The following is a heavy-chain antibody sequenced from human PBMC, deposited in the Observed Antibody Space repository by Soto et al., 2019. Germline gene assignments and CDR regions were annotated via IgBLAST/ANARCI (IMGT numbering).Heavy chain of an antibody. D-gene: IGHD6-13*01. CDR1: GGSISSYY. Sequence: QVQLQESGPGLVKPSETLSLTCTVSGGSISSYYWSWIRQPPGKGLEWIGYIYYSGSTNYNPSLKSRVTISVDTSKNQFSLKLSSVTAADTAVYYCARVTSSSWYGYYYYGMDVWGQGTTVTVSS. CDR3: ARVTSSSWYGYYYYGMDV. J-gene: IGHJ6*02. V-gene: IGHV4-59*01. CDR2: IYYSGST.